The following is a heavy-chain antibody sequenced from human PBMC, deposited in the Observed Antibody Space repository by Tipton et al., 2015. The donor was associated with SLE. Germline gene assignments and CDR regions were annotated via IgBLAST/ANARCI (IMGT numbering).Heavy chain of an antibody. CDR3: ARDIADRDY. CDR2: IKQDGNEK. J-gene: IGHJ4*02. CDR1: GFTFCKFW. V-gene: IGHV3-7*01. D-gene: IGHD6-13*01. Sequence: SLRLSCAAFGFTFCKFWMSWVRPVPGKGLEWVANIKQDGNEKYYVDSVKGRFTISRDNAKNSLYLQMNSLRAEDTAVYYCARDIADRDYWGQGTLVTVSS.